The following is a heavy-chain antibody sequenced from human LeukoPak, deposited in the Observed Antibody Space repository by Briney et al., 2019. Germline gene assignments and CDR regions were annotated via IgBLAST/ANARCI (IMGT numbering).Heavy chain of an antibody. V-gene: IGHV1-2*02. CDR2: INPNSGGT. D-gene: IGHD5-12*01. J-gene: IGHJ4*02. CDR1: GYTFTGYY. CDR3: ARELGSGHTRVIGY. Sequence: ASAKVSCKASGYTFTGYYMHWVRQAPGQGLEWMGWINPNSGGTNYAQKFQGRVTMTRDTSISTAYMELSRLRSDDTAVYYCARELGSGHTRVIGYWGQGTLVTVSS.